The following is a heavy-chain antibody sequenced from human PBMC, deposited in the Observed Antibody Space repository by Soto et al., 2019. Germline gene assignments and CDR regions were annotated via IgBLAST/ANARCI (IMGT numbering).Heavy chain of an antibody. D-gene: IGHD5-12*01. CDR2: ITSSGGTM. V-gene: IGHV3-48*03. Sequence: GGSLRLSCAASGFTFSSYEMDWVRQAPGKGLEWVAHITSSGGTMYADSVRGRFTISRDNADNSLYLQMNSLRAEDTAVYYCTKEKSVMYSGYDAFDTWGRGTMVTVSS. CDR1: GFTFSSYE. J-gene: IGHJ3*02. CDR3: TKEKSVMYSGYDAFDT.